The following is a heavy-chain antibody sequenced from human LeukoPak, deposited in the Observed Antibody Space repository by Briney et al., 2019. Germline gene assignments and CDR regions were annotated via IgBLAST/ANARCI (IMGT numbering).Heavy chain of an antibody. Sequence: GESLKISCKGSGYSSTSYWIGWVRQMPGKGLEWMGIIYPGDSDTRYSPSFQGQITISADKSISTAYLQWSSLKASDTAMYYCARRGVGATTAFDYWGQGTLVTVSS. D-gene: IGHD1-26*01. CDR3: ARRGVGATTAFDY. CDR2: IYPGDSDT. CDR1: GYSSTSYW. V-gene: IGHV5-51*01. J-gene: IGHJ4*02.